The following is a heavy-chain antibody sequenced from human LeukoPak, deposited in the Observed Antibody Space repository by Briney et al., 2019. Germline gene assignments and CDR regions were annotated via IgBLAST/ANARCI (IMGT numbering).Heavy chain of an antibody. J-gene: IGHJ6*02. V-gene: IGHV3-11*01. D-gene: IGHD6-13*01. CDR2: ISSSGSTI. CDR1: GFTFSDYY. Sequence: GGSLRLSCAASGFTFSDYYMSWIRQAPGKGLEWVSYISSSGSTIYYADSVKGRFTISRDNAKNSLYLQMNSLRAEDTAVYYCAREAVAAAATEGTYYYYYGMDVWGQGTTVTVSS. CDR3: AREAVAAAATEGTYYYYYGMDV.